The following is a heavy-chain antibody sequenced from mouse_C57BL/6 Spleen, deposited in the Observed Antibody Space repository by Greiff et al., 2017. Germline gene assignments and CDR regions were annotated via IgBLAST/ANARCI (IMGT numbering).Heavy chain of an antibody. Sequence: QVQLKESGAELVRPGASVTLSCKASGYTFTDYEMHWVKQTPVHGLEWIGAIDPETGGTAYNQKFKGKAILTADKSSSTAYMELRSLTSEDSAVYYCTRLLGPSDYWGQGTTLTVSS. D-gene: IGHD4-1*01. CDR1: GYTFTDYE. CDR3: TRLLGPSDY. V-gene: IGHV1-15*01. J-gene: IGHJ2*01. CDR2: IDPETGGT.